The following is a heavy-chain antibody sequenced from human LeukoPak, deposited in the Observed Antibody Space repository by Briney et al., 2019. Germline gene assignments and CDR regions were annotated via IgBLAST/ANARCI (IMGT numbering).Heavy chain of an antibody. Sequence: GRSLRLSCAASGFTFSSFSMNWVRQAPGKGLEWVSYIRSGGTNTDYTGSVKGRFTISRDNSKNTLYLQMNSLRAEDTAVYYCAKGPIAVAGPLDYWGQGTLVTVSS. V-gene: IGHV3-48*01. D-gene: IGHD6-19*01. CDR1: GFTFSSFS. CDR2: IRSGGTNT. CDR3: AKGPIAVAGPLDY. J-gene: IGHJ4*02.